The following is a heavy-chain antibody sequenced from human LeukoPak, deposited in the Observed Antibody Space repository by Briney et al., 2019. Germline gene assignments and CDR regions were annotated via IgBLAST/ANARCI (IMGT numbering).Heavy chain of an antibody. CDR1: GYTFTGYY. CDR2: IYRNSGGT. Sequence: ASVKVSCEASGYTFTGYYMHWVRQAPGQGLEWMGWIYRNSGGTNYAQKFQGRVTMTRDTSISTAYMELSRLRSDDTAVYYCARSDQFPYYMDVWGKGTTVTVSS. CDR3: ARSDQFPYYMDV. V-gene: IGHV1-2*02. J-gene: IGHJ6*03.